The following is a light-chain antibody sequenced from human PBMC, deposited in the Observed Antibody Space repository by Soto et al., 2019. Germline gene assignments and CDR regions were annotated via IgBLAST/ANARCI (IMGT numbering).Light chain of an antibody. CDR2: KAS. V-gene: IGKV1-5*03. Sequence: DIQMAQRRATLAGPAGDRVNISYKASQTISSWLAWYQQKPGKAPKLLIYKASTLKSGVPSRFSGCGSGTEFTLTISSLQSDDFATYYWQHYNRWPHAFVQGTKVDIK. J-gene: IGKJ1*01. CDR1: QTISSW. CDR3: QHYNRWPHA.